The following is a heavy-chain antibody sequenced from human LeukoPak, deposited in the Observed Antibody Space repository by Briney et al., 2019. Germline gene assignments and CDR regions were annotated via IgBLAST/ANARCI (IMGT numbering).Heavy chain of an antibody. V-gene: IGHV3-23*01. D-gene: IGHD3-10*01. CDR1: GFTFSRYG. CDR3: AKDVRFGYYYGSGTFDY. J-gene: IGHJ4*02. CDR2: ISGSGGST. Sequence: GGSLRLSCAASGFTFSRYGMSWVRQAPGKGLEWVSAISGSGGSTYYADSVKGRFTISRDNSKNTLYLQMNSLRAEDTAVYYCAKDVRFGYYYGSGTFDYWGQGTLVTVSS.